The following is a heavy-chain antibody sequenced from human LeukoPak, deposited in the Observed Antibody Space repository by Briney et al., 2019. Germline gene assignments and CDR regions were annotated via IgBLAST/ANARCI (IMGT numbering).Heavy chain of an antibody. Sequence: PGGSLRLSCAGSGFTFSSYAMNWVRQAPGKGLEWVSGISGSGGSTYYADSVKGRFTISRDNSKNTLYLQMNSLRAEGAAIYYCAKDRIWSGYSKYYFDCWGQGTLVTVSS. V-gene: IGHV3-23*01. CDR1: GFTFSSYA. J-gene: IGHJ4*02. CDR3: AKDRIWSGYSKYYFDC. D-gene: IGHD3-3*01. CDR2: ISGSGGST.